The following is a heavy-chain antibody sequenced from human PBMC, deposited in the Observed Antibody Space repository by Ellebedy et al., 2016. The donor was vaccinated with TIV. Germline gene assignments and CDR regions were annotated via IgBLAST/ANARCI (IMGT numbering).Heavy chain of an antibody. J-gene: IGHJ3*02. CDR3: ARDGIQLWGDAFDI. D-gene: IGHD5-18*01. CDR1: GGSISSSSYY. CDR2: IYYSGST. V-gene: IGHV4-39*02. Sequence: SETLSLTCTVSGGSISSSSYYWGWIRQPPGKGLEWIGSIYYSGSTYYNPSLKSRVTISVDTSKNQFSLKLSSVTAADPAVYYCARDGIQLWGDAFDIWGQGTMVTVSS.